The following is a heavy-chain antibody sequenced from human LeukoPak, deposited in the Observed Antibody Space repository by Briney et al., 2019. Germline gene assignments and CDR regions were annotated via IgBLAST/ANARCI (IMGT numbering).Heavy chain of an antibody. D-gene: IGHD6-19*01. CDR1: GYTLTELS. CDR2: FDPEDGET. J-gene: IGHJ4*02. Sequence: GASVRVSCKVSGYTLTELSMHWVRQAPGKGLEWMGGFDPEDGETIYAQKFQGRVTMTEDTSTDTACMELSSLRSEDTAVYYCATVLWRKAVAATRGFDYWGQGTLVTVSS. V-gene: IGHV1-24*01. CDR3: ATVLWRKAVAATRGFDY.